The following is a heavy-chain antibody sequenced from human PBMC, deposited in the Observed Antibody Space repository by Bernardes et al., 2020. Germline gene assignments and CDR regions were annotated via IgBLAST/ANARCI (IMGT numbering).Heavy chain of an antibody. Sequence: GGSLRLSCAASGFTFSSYAMSWVRQAPGKGLEWVSAISGSGGSTYYADSVKGRFTISRDNSKNTLYLQMNSLRAEDTALYYCARDFTNPRGWFDPWGQGTLVTVSS. D-gene: IGHD3-3*01. CDR3: ARDFTNPRGWFDP. V-gene: IGHV3-23*01. CDR1: GFTFSSYA. CDR2: ISGSGGST. J-gene: IGHJ5*02.